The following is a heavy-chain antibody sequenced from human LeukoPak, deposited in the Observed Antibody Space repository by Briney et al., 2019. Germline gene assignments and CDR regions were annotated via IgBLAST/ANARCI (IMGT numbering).Heavy chain of an antibody. Sequence: GGSLRLSCAASGFTFSSYGMHWVRQAPGKGLEWVAVISYDGSNKYYADSVEGRFTISRDNSKNTLYLQMNSLRAEDTAVYYCAKVERDGYNFGEDYFDYWGQGTLVTVSS. D-gene: IGHD5-24*01. V-gene: IGHV3-30*18. CDR2: ISYDGSNK. J-gene: IGHJ4*02. CDR1: GFTFSSYG. CDR3: AKVERDGYNFGEDYFDY.